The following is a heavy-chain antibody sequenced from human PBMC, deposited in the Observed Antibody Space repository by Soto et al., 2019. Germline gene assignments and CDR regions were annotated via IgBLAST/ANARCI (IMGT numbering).Heavy chain of an antibody. Sequence: PGGSLRLSCAASGFTFSSYCMHWVRQAPGKGLEWVAVIWYDGSNRYYADSVKGRFTISRDNSKNTLYLQMNSLRAEDTAVYYCARGCTMVRGVIISAFDIWGQGTMVT. J-gene: IGHJ3*02. CDR3: ARGCTMVRGVIISAFDI. CDR2: IWYDGSNR. V-gene: IGHV3-33*01. CDR1: GFTFSSYC. D-gene: IGHD3-10*01.